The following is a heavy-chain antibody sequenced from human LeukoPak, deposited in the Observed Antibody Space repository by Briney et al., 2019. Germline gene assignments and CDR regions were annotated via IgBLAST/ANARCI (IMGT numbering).Heavy chain of an antibody. V-gene: IGHV1-46*03. CDR1: GYTFTSCY. J-gene: IGHJ3*02. CDR2: LNPSGFST. CDR3: ARDRLYDSRLGEAFDI. D-gene: IGHD3-22*01. Sequence: GPSVKVSCKASGYTFTSCYINWVRQTPVQVLEWMVILNPSGFSTSYAQKFQRRVTMTRNTSTSTVYMELSSLTSEDTAVYYCARDRLYDSRLGEAFDIWGQGTMVTVSS.